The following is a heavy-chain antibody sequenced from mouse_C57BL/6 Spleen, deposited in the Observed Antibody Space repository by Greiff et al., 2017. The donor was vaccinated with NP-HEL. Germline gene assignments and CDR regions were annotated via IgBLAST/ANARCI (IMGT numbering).Heavy chain of an antibody. D-gene: IGHD2-1*01. V-gene: IGHV1-81*01. CDR2: IYPRSGNT. CDR1: GYTFTSYG. J-gene: IGHJ4*01. CDR3: AREGNPSYYYAMDY. Sequence: QVQLKQSGAELARPGASVKLSCKASGYTFTSYGISWVKQRTGQGLEWIGEIYPRSGNTYYNEKFKGKATLTADKSSSTAYMELRSLTSEDSAVYFCAREGNPSYYYAMDYWGQGTSVTVSS.